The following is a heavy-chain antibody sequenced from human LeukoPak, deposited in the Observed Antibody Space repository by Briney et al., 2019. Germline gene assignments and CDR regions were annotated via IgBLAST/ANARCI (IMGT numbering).Heavy chain of an antibody. CDR1: GFPFSSYW. CDR3: ARASGSYYEYYFDY. D-gene: IGHD1-26*01. Sequence: GGSLRLSCVASGFPFSSYWMTWVRQAPGKGLEWVANIKQDGSKKSYVDSVKGRFTISRDNAKNSLYLQMNSLRAEDTAVYYCARASGSYYEYYFDYWGQGTLVTVSS. V-gene: IGHV3-7*03. CDR2: IKQDGSKK. J-gene: IGHJ4*02.